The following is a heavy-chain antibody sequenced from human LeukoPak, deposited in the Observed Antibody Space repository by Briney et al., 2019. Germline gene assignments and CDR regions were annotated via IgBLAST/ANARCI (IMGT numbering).Heavy chain of an antibody. D-gene: IGHD3-3*01. Sequence: NTSQTLSLTCAVSGGSISSGGYSWSWIRQPPGKGLEWIGYIYHSGTTYYNPSLKSRVTISVDRSKNQFSLKLNSVTAADTAVYYCARARPDYDFWSSYYLDYWGQGSLVTVSS. CDR2: IYHSGTT. J-gene: IGHJ4*02. V-gene: IGHV4-30-2*01. CDR3: ARARPDYDFWSSYYLDY. CDR1: GGSISSGGYS.